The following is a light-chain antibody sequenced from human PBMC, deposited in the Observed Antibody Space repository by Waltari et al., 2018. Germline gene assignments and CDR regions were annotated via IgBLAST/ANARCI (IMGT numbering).Light chain of an antibody. Sequence: SYEMTQPPSVSVSPGQSATIPCSGDKLGDNFVCWYQQRPGQSPVLVIYEDTKRPSGIPERFSGSNSGNTATLTISGTQALDEADYYCQAWDRNTDVVFGGGTKLTVL. V-gene: IGLV3-1*01. CDR1: KLGDNF. CDR2: EDT. J-gene: IGLJ2*01. CDR3: QAWDRNTDVV.